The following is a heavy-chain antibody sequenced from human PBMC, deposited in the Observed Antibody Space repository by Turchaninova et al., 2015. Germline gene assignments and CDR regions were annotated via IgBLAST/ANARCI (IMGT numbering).Heavy chain of an antibody. CDR1: GFSLSIRRMG. D-gene: IGHD2-21*02. CDR2: IFSKSDFLSTDDK. J-gene: IGHJ3*02. Sequence: QVTLKESGPVLVKPTEPLTLTCTVSGFSLSIRRMGVSWIRQPPGKAREWLAHIFSKSDFLSTDDKSYSTSLKSRLTISKDTSKSQVVLTMTNMDPVDTATYYCARTTPDCGGDCTATTFDIWGQGTMVTVSS. V-gene: IGHV2-26*01. CDR3: ARTTPDCGGDCTATTFDI.